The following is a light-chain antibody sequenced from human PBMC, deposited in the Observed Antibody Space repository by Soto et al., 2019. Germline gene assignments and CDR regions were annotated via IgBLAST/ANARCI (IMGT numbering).Light chain of an antibody. CDR1: SNDVGAYNY. Sequence: QSVLTQPASVSGSPGQSITISCTGTSNDVGAYNYVSWYQHHPGRAPKILIYEARNRPSGVSNRFSGSKSGNTASLTISGLQAEDEADYFCTSYTRTSTLVFGGGTKVTVL. CDR3: TSYTRTSTLV. V-gene: IGLV2-14*01. CDR2: EAR. J-gene: IGLJ2*01.